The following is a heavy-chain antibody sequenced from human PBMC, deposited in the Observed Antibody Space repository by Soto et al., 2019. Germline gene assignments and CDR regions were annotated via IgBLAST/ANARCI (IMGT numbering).Heavy chain of an antibody. V-gene: IGHV4-30-4*02. J-gene: IGHJ4*02. CDR3: VKGEYYYDSSGYYPFDY. CDR1: GGSISSGDYY. Sequence: PSETLSLTCTVSGGSISSGDYYWSWIRQPPGKGLEWIGYIYYSGSTYYNPSLKSRVTISVDTSKNQFSLKLSSLRADDTAVYYCVKGEYYYDSSGYYPFDYWGQGTLVTVSS. D-gene: IGHD3-22*01. CDR2: IYYSGST.